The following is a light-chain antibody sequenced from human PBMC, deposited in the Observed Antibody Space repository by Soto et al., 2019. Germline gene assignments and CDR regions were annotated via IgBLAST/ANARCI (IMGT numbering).Light chain of an antibody. Sequence: EIVLTQSPVTLSLSPGERATLSCRASQSVSSSYLAWYQQKTGQAPRLLIYGASSRATGIPDRFSGSGSGTDFTLTISRLEPEDFAVYYCQQYGSSPPYTFGQGTKLEIK. CDR2: GAS. J-gene: IGKJ2*01. CDR1: QSVSSSY. CDR3: QQYGSSPPYT. V-gene: IGKV3-20*01.